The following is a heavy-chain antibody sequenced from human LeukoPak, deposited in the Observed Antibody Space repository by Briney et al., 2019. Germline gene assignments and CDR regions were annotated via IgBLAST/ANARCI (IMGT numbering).Heavy chain of an antibody. J-gene: IGHJ4*02. CDR1: GGSIRTYY. Sequence: SETLSLTCSVSGGSIRTYYWSWIRQPPGKGLEWIGFIFYSGSTNYNPSLKSRVTISIDTSKNQLSLRLSSVTAADTAVYYCARHQYSSSSILLGYWGQGTLVTVSS. D-gene: IGHD6-6*01. CDR2: IFYSGST. V-gene: IGHV4-59*01. CDR3: ARHQYSSSSILLGY.